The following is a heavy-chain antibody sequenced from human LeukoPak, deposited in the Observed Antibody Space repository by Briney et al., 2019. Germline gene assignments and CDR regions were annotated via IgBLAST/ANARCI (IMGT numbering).Heavy chain of an antibody. V-gene: IGHV3-23*01. CDR1: GFTFSNYA. J-gene: IGHJ4*02. Sequence: GGSLRLSCAASGFTFSNYAMSWVRQAPGKGLEWVSAFSPSGGGTYYADSVKGRFTISRDDSKNTLSLQMNSLRVEDTAVYYCAQDLAWGAFDHWGQGTLVTVSS. D-gene: IGHD7-27*01. CDR2: FSPSGGGT. CDR3: AQDLAWGAFDH.